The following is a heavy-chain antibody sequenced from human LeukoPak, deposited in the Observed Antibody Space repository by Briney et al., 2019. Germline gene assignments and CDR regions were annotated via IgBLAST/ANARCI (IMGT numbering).Heavy chain of an antibody. Sequence: SVKVSCKASGGTFSSYAISLVRQAPGQGLEWMGRIIPIFGTANYAQKFQGRVTITTDESTSTAYMELSSLRSEDTPVYYCARDRAGYYLDYWGQGTLVTVSS. J-gene: IGHJ4*02. CDR1: GGTFSSYA. V-gene: IGHV1-69*05. CDR3: ARDRAGYYLDY. CDR2: IIPIFGTA. D-gene: IGHD3-9*01.